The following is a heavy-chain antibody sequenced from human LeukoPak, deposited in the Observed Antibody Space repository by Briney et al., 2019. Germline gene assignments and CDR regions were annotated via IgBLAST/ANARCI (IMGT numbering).Heavy chain of an antibody. CDR2: ISAYNGNT. CDR3: ARGLAVLRYFDWLSGGPSWDGMDV. J-gene: IGHJ6*02. CDR1: GYTFTSYG. V-gene: IGHV1-18*01. D-gene: IGHD3-9*01. Sequence: ASVKVSCKASGYTFTSYGISWVRQAPGQGLEWMGWISAYNGNTNYAQKLQGRVTMTTDTSTGTAYMELRSLRSDDTAVYYCARGLAVLRYFDWLSGGPSWDGMDVWGQGTTVTVSS.